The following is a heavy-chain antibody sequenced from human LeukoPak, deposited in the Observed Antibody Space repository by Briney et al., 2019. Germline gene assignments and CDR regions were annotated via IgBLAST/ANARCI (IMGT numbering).Heavy chain of an antibody. V-gene: IGHV4-4*09. Sequence: SETLSLTCTVSGGSISSYYWSWIRQPPGKGLEWIGYIYTSGSTNYNPSLKSRVTISVDTSKNQFSLKLSSVTAADTAVYYCAKHAELRSELYSHGGPPYMDVLGKGTTVTVSS. CDR1: GGSISSYY. CDR3: AKHAELRSELYSHGGPPYMDV. D-gene: IGHD5-18*01. J-gene: IGHJ6*03. CDR2: IYTSGST.